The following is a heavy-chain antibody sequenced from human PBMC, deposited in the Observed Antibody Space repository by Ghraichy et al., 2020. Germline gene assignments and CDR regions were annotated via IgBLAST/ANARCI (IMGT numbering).Heavy chain of an antibody. CDR3: ARAQLWTFDY. CDR2: IYWNDDK. Sequence: SGPTLVKPTQTLTLTCTFSGFSLNTDGMGVGWLRQPPGKALEWLAAIYWNDDKRYSPSLKSRLTITKDTSKNQVVLTMTNVEPVDTATYYCARAQLWTFDYWGQGTLVTGSS. J-gene: IGHJ4*02. V-gene: IGHV2-5*01. CDR1: GFSLNTDGMG. D-gene: IGHD3-16*01.